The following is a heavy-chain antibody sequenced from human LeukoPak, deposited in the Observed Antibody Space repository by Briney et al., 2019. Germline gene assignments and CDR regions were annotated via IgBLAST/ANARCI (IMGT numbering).Heavy chain of an antibody. CDR1: GGSISGYY. J-gene: IGHJ6*02. D-gene: IGHD2-2*01. Sequence: PSETLSLTCTVSGGSISGYYWSWIRQPPGKGLEWIGEINHSGSTNYNPSLKSRVTISVDTSKNQFSLKLSSVTAADTAVYYCASKKSIVVVPAAAIPSRYYYYGMDVWGQGTTVTVSS. V-gene: IGHV4-34*01. CDR3: ASKKSIVVVPAAAIPSRYYYYGMDV. CDR2: INHSGST.